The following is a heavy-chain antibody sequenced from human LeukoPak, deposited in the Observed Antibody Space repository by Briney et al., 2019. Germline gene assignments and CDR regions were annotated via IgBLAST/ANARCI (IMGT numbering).Heavy chain of an antibody. D-gene: IGHD6-13*01. CDR1: AGSFSGYY. CDR2: IYYSGST. J-gene: IGHJ4*02. V-gene: IGHV4-59*08. Sequence: PSETLSLTCAVYAGSFSGYYWGWIRQPPGKGLEWIGYIYYSGSTNYNPSLKSRVTISVDTSKNQFSLKLSSVTAAYTAVYYCATSLDSSSPFDYWGQGTLVTVSS. CDR3: ATSLDSSSPFDY.